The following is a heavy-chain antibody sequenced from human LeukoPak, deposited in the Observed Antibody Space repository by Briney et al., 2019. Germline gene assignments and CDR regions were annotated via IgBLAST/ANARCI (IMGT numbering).Heavy chain of an antibody. D-gene: IGHD1-26*01. CDR3: ARETGSYLGY. Sequence: PEGSLRLSRAASGFTLSSNYMTWVRQASGKGLEWVSVIYSGGSTYYADSVKGRLTISRDNFNNTLYLQMKSLRAEDTAVYHCARETGSYLGYWGQGTLVTVSS. J-gene: IGHJ4*02. CDR2: IYSGGST. CDR1: GFTLSSNY. V-gene: IGHV3-53*01.